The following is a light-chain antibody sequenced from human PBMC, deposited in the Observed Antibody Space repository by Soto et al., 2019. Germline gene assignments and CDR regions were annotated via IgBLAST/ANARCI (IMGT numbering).Light chain of an antibody. J-gene: IGKJ4*01. CDR1: QSLLSTSNNKNF. Sequence: DIVMTQSPDSLAVSLGERATINCKSSQSLLSTSNNKNFLVWYQHKPGQPPKLLFSWASTRESGVPDRFSGSGSETDFTLTIRSLQAEDVAVYYCQQCFSAPLTFGGGTKVEIK. CDR3: QQCFSAPLT. CDR2: WAS. V-gene: IGKV4-1*01.